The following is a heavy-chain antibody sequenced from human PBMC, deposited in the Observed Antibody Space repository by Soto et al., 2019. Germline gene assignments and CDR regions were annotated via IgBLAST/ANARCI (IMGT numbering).Heavy chain of an antibody. CDR2: TLYRSQWYF. V-gene: IGHV6-1*01. J-gene: IGHJ3*02. CDR3: ARGINSAFDI. D-gene: IGHD1-26*01. CDR1: GDSVSSNSVA. Sequence: SQTLSLTCVISGDSVSSNSVAWNWIRLSPSRGLEWLGRTLYRSQWYFDFAHSVKSRIIINPDTSGNQFSLQLNSVTPDDSGVYYCARGINSAFDIWGQGTMVTVSS.